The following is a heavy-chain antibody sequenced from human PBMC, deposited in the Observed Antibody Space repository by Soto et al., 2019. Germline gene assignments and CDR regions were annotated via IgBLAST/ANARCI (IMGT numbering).Heavy chain of an antibody. V-gene: IGHV3-30*18. CDR3: AKFPGIAAAGTDRVSWYYYYGMDV. CDR2: ISYDGSNK. D-gene: IGHD6-13*01. Sequence: GGSLRLSCAASGFTFSSYGMHWVRQAPGKGLEWVAVISYDGSNKYYADSVKGRFTISRDNSKNTLYLQMNSLRAEDTAVYYCAKFPGIAAAGTDRVSWYYYYGMDVWGQGTTVTVSS. J-gene: IGHJ6*02. CDR1: GFTFSSYG.